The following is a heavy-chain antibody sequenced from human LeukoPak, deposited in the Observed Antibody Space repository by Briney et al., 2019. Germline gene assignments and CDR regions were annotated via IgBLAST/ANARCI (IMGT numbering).Heavy chain of an antibody. CDR2: IYSGGST. Sequence: PGGSLRLSCAASGFTFSSYSMNWVRQAPGRGLEWVSVIYSGGSTYYVDSVKGRFTISRDNSKNTLHLLMNSLRAEDTAVYFCARSKPPAVKDYYGLDVWGQGTTVTVSS. D-gene: IGHD6-13*01. CDR1: GFTFSSYS. V-gene: IGHV3-66*01. CDR3: ARSKPPAVKDYYGLDV. J-gene: IGHJ6*02.